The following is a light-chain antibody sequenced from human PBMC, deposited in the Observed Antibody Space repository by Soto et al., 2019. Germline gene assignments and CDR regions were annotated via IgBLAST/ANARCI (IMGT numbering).Light chain of an antibody. J-gene: IGKJ2*02. CDR3: QHSYNTDRT. CDR1: QRIGTY. Sequence: DFQMTQSPSSLSASVGDRVTITCRANQRIGTYLNWYQQKPGKAPKVLIYEVSKLQYGVPSRFSGGGSGTVFTLTISGLQPEDFATYYCQHSYNTDRTFGQGTKLEI. V-gene: IGKV1-39*01. CDR2: EVS.